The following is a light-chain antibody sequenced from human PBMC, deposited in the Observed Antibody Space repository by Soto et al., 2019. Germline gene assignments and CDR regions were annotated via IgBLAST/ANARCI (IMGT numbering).Light chain of an antibody. CDR3: CSYGGTYAV. Sequence: QSALTQPRSVSGSPGQSVTISCTGTSSDVGGYNYVSWYQQHPGKAPKLMIYDVTERPSGVPDRFSGSKSGNTASLTISGLQAEDEADYYCCSYGGTYAVFGTGTKLTVL. J-gene: IGLJ1*01. CDR2: DVT. V-gene: IGLV2-11*01. CDR1: SSDVGGYNY.